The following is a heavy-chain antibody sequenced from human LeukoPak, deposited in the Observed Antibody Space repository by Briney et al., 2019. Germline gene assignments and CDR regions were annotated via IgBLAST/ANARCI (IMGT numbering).Heavy chain of an antibody. CDR2: IWYDGSNK. Sequence: GGSLRLSCVVSGLRFRNYGMHWVRQAPGEGLEWVAVIWYDGSNKYYADSVKGRFTISRDNSKNTLYLQMNSLRAEDTAVYYCAREVINGFDYWGQGTLVTVSS. CDR1: GLRFRNYG. J-gene: IGHJ4*02. CDR3: AREVINGFDY. D-gene: IGHD2/OR15-2a*01. V-gene: IGHV3-33*01.